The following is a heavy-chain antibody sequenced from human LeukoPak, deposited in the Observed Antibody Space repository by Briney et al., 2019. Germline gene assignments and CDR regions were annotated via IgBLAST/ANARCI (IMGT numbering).Heavy chain of an antibody. CDR2: IKPKRGNT. CDR3: ARGVTMIFELNYMDV. J-gene: IGHJ6*03. V-gene: IGHV1-8*01. CDR1: GYTFTSYD. D-gene: IGHD3/OR15-3a*01. Sequence: ASVRVSCKASGYTFTSYDINWVRHAPGQGLEWMGWIKPKRGNTGYAQKFQGRVTMNRNTSLSTAYMELSSLRSEDMAVYYCARGVTMIFELNYMDVWGKGTTVSVSS.